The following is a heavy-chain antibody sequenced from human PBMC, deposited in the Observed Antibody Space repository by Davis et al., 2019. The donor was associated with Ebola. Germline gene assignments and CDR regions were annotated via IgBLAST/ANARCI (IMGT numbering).Heavy chain of an antibody. V-gene: IGHV4-31*11. CDR1: GGSFSGYY. Sequence: MPSETLSLTCAVYGGSFSGYYWSWIRQHPGKGLEWIGYIYYSGSTYYNPSLKSRVTISVDTSKNQFSLKLSSVTAADTAVYYCARDRITTGSFSYYYYGMDVWGQGTTVTVSS. CDR2: IYYSGST. CDR3: ARDRITTGSFSYYYYGMDV. J-gene: IGHJ6*02. D-gene: IGHD4-11*01.